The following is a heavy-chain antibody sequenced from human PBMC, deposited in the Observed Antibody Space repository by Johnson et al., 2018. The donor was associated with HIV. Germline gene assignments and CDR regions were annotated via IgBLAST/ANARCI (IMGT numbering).Heavy chain of an antibody. CDR2: IKQDGSEK. V-gene: IGHV3-7*01. D-gene: IGHD2-2*01. CDR1: GFTFSSYW. CDR3: ARGIQPDAFDI. J-gene: IGHJ3*02. Sequence: EVQLVESGGGLVQPGGSLRLSCAASGFTFSSYWMSWVRQAPGKGLEWVANIKQDGSEKYYADSVKGRFTISRDNSKNTLYLQMNSLRAEDTAVYYCARGIQPDAFDIWGQGTMVTVSS.